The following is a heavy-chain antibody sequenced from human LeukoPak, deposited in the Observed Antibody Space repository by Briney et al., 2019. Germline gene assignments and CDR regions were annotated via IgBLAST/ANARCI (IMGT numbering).Heavy chain of an antibody. J-gene: IGHJ4*02. CDR1: GYTFTGYY. Sequence: ASVKVSCKASGYTFTGYYMHWVRQAPGQGLEWMGWINPNSGGTNYAQKFQGRVTMTRDTSISTAYMELSRLRSDDTAVYYCARDDKNYDSSGYYSREVDYWGQGTLVTVSS. V-gene: IGHV1-2*02. D-gene: IGHD3-22*01. CDR2: INPNSGGT. CDR3: ARDDKNYDSSGYYSREVDY.